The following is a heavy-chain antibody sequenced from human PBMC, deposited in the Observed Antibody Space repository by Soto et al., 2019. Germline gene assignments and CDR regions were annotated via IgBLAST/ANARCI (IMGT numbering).Heavy chain of an antibody. J-gene: IGHJ6*03. V-gene: IGHV1-18*01. Sequence: GASVKVSCKASGYTFTIYGISWVRQAPGQGLEWMGWISAYNGNTNYAQKLQGRVTMTTDTSTSTAYMELRSLRSDDTAVYYCARGSGGRSYYYYYYMDVWGKGTTVTVSS. CDR1: GYTFTIYG. D-gene: IGHD2-15*01. CDR2: ISAYNGNT. CDR3: ARGSGGRSYYYYYYMDV.